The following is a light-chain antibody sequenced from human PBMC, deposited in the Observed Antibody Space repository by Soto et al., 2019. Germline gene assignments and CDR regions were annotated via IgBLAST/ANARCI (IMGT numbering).Light chain of an antibody. V-gene: IGLV2-23*01. Sequence: QSALTQPASVSGSPGQSITISCTGTSSDIGSHNLVSWYQQLPGRAPKLVIYEGTKWPSGVSNRFSGATSGNTASLTISGLQAEDEADYYCCSYVGVTSYVFGTGTKVTVL. CDR3: CSYVGVTSYV. CDR1: SSDIGSHNL. J-gene: IGLJ1*01. CDR2: EGT.